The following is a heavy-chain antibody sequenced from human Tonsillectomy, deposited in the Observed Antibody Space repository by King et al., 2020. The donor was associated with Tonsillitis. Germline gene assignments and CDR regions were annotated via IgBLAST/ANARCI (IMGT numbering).Heavy chain of an antibody. J-gene: IGHJ4*02. Sequence: QLQESGPGLVKPSQTLSLTCTVSGGSISSGSYYWSWIRQPAGKGLEWIGRIYTSGSINYNPSLKSRVTMSVDTFKNRFSLKLSSVTAADTAVYYCADDVGYDILTGYYTGGYWGQGTLVTVSS. D-gene: IGHD3-9*01. V-gene: IGHV4-61*02. CDR3: ADDVGYDILTGYYTGGY. CDR2: IYTSGSI. CDR1: GGSISSGSYY.